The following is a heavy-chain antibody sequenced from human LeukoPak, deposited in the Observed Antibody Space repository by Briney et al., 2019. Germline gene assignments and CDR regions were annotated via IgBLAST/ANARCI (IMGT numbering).Heavy chain of an antibody. V-gene: IGHV4-34*01. CDR2: INHSGST. CDR1: GGSFSGYY. D-gene: IGHD3-10*01. J-gene: IGHJ4*02. CDR3: ARVAVYDGSVRQYYFDY. Sequence: SETLSLTCAVYGGSFSGYYWSWLPHPPGKGLEWIGEINHSGSTNYNPSLKSRVTISVATSKNQFSLKLSSVTAADTAVYYCARVAVYDGSVRQYYFDYWGQGTLVTVSS.